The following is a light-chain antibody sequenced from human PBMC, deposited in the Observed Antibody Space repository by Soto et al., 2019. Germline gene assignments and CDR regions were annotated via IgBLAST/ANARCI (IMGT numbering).Light chain of an antibody. V-gene: IGLV2-14*01. J-gene: IGLJ1*01. CDR3: SSYTSSSTLGV. CDR2: GVT. CDR1: SSDVGAYYS. Sequence: QSALTQPASVSGSPGQSITISCTGTSSDVGAYYSVSWYQHHPGKAPKLIIYGVTNPPSGVSNRFSGSKSGNTASLTISGLQAEDEADYYCSSYTSSSTLGVFGTGTKLTVL.